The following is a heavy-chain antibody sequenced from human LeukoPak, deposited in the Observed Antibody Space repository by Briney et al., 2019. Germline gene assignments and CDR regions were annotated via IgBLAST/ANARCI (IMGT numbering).Heavy chain of an antibody. D-gene: IGHD3-22*01. Sequence: PSETLSLTCTVSGGSISSYYWSWIRQPPGKGLEWIGYIYYSGSTNYNPSLKSRVTMSVDTSKNQFSLKLSSVTAADTAVYYCARVGYYYDSSGYYEKMYYFDYWGQGTLVTVSS. CDR3: ARVGYYYDSSGYYEKMYYFDY. J-gene: IGHJ4*02. CDR1: GGSISSYY. V-gene: IGHV4-59*12. CDR2: IYYSGST.